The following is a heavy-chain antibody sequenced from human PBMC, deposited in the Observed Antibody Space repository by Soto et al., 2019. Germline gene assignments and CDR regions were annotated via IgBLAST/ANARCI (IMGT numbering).Heavy chain of an antibody. CDR3: ATKNKEGDWFDP. V-gene: IGHV1-24*01. Sequence: GASVKVSCKVSGYTLTELSMHWVRQAPGKGLEWMGGFDPEDGETIYAQKFQGRVTMTEDTSTDTAYMELSSLRSEDTAVYYCATKNKEGDWFDPWGQGTLVTVSS. CDR1: GYTLTELS. J-gene: IGHJ5*02. CDR2: FDPEDGET.